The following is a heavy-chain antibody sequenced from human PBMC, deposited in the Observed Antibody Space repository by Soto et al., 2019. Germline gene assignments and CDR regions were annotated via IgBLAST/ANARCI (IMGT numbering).Heavy chain of an antibody. CDR2: IWYDGSNK. V-gene: IGHV3-33*01. D-gene: IGHD6-19*01. J-gene: IGHJ5*02. CDR1: GFTFSSYG. Sequence: QVQLVESGGGVVQPGRSLRLSCAASGFTFSSYGMHWVRQAPGKGLEWVAVIWYDGSNKYYADSVKGRFTISRDNSKNTLDLEMNRLRAEDTAVYYCARDWEQWLDINNWFDPWGQGTLVTVSS. CDR3: ARDWEQWLDINNWFDP.